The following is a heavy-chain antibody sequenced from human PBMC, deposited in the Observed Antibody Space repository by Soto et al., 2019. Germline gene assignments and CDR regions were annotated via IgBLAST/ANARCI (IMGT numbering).Heavy chain of an antibody. Sequence: SETLSLTCTVSGDSMSKYYWSWIRQPAGKGLEWIGRIYTSGSTNYNPSLKSRVNMSIDTSDNHFSLNLKSVTAADAAVYYCARTVGAAYYFDFWGQGALVTVSS. V-gene: IGHV4-4*07. CDR2: IYTSGST. J-gene: IGHJ4*02. CDR1: GDSMSKYY. D-gene: IGHD1-26*01. CDR3: ARTVGAAYYFDF.